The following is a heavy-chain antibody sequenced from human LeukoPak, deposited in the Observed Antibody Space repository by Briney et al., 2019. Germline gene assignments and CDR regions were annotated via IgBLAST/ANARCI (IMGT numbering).Heavy chain of an antibody. CDR3: AREVTSCSLFDP. CDR2: IYYSGST. Sequence: KTSETLSLTCTVSGGSISSGDYYWSWIRQPPGKGLEWIGYIYYSGSTYYNPSLKSRVTISVDTSKNQLSLKLSSVTAADTAVYYCAREVTSCSLFDPWGQGTLVTVSS. J-gene: IGHJ5*02. D-gene: IGHD6-19*01. CDR1: GGSISSGDYY. V-gene: IGHV4-30-4*01.